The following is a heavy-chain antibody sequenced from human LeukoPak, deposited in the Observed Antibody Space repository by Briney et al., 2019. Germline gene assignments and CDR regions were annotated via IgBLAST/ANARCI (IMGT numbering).Heavy chain of an antibody. Sequence: SVKVSCKASGGTFSSYAISWVRQAPGQGLEWMGGIIPIFGTANYAQKFQGRVTITADKSTSTAYMELSSLRSEDTAVYYCARSSVVTAIRFYYYYGMDVWGQGTTVTVSS. CDR1: GGTFSSYA. CDR3: ARSSVVTAIRFYYYYGMDV. J-gene: IGHJ6*02. V-gene: IGHV1-69*06. CDR2: IIPIFGTA. D-gene: IGHD2-21*02.